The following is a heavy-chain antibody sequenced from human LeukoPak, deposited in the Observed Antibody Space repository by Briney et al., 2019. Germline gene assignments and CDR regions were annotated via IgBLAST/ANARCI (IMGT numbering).Heavy chain of an antibody. CDR3: AKSTENDPSDPDDLDI. Sequence: GGSLSLSWAASGFTFSSYAISWVRQAPGKGMEWVSAISGSGGSTYYADSVKGRFTISRDNSKNTLYLQMNSLRAEDTAVYYCAKSTENDPSDPDDLDIWGQGTMVTVSS. CDR2: ISGSGGST. V-gene: IGHV3-23*01. CDR1: GFTFSSYA. D-gene: IGHD2/OR15-2a*01. J-gene: IGHJ3*02.